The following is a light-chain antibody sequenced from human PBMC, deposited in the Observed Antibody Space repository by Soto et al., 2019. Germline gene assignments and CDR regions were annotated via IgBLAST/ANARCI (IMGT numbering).Light chain of an antibody. V-gene: IGLV2-14*01. J-gene: IGLJ1*01. CDR1: SSDVGSYNY. CDR3: SSYTDSSTVV. CDR2: EVN. Sequence: QSVLTQPASVSGSPGQSITISCTVTSSDVGSYNYVSWYQHHPGKAPKLMIYEVNNRPSGVSNRFSGSKSGNTASLTISGVQAEDEADYYCSSYTDSSTVVFGTGTKVTVL.